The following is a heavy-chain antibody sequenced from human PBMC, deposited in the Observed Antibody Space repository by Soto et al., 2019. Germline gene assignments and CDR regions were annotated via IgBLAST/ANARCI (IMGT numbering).Heavy chain of an antibody. J-gene: IGHJ4*02. D-gene: IGHD2-21*02. CDR2: INPNSGGT. Sequence: ASVQVSFQASGYTFTCSYMHWVRQAPGQGLEWMGWINPNSGGTNYAQKFQGRVTMTRDTSISTAYMELSRLRSDDTAVYYCARAWNCGGDCSSDYWGQGTLVTVSS. CDR3: ARAWNCGGDCSSDY. CDR1: GYTFTCSY. V-gene: IGHV1-2*02.